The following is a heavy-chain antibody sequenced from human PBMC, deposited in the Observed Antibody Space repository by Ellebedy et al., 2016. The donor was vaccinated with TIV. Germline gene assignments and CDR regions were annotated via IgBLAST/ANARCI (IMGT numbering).Heavy chain of an antibody. J-gene: IGHJ4*02. Sequence: GESLKISCAASGFIFSNYAMTWVRQAPGKGLEWVSTMSSGDDNTNYADSVRGRFTISRDNSKNTLYLQMNSLRAEDTAIYYCAKVPLRYGSGSHLIENWGQGTLVTVSS. CDR1: GFIFSNYA. CDR2: MSSGDDNT. D-gene: IGHD3-10*01. V-gene: IGHV3-23*01. CDR3: AKVPLRYGSGSHLIEN.